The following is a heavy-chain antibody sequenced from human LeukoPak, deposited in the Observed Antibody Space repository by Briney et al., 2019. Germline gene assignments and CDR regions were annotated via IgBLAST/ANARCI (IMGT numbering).Heavy chain of an antibody. V-gene: IGHV3-11*04. D-gene: IGHD4/OR15-4a*01. CDR3: ARGAGPDYYYYMDV. J-gene: IGHJ6*03. Sequence: TGGSLRLSCAASGFTFSDCYVSWIRQAPGKGLEWVSYISSSGSTIYYADSVKGRFTISRDNAKNSLYLQMNGLRAEDTAVYYCARGAGPDYYYYMDVWGKGTTVTVSS. CDR1: GFTFSDCY. CDR2: ISSSGSTI.